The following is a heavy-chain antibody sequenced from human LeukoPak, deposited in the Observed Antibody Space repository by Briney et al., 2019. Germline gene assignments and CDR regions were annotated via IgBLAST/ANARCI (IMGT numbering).Heavy chain of an antibody. V-gene: IGHV4-59*01. CDR2: IYYSGST. CDR1: GGSISSYY. Sequence: SETLSLTCTVSGGSISSYYWSWIRQPPGKGLEWIGYIYYSGSTNYNPSLKSRVTISVDTSKNQFSLKLSSVTAADTAVYYCAGLRRDGYNRLDYWGQGTLVTVSS. CDR3: AGLRRDGYNRLDY. J-gene: IGHJ4*02. D-gene: IGHD5-24*01.